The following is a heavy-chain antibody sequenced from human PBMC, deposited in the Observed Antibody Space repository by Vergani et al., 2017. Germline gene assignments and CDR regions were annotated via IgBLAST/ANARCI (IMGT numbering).Heavy chain of an antibody. V-gene: IGHV4-34*01. CDR2: INHSGST. D-gene: IGHD6-13*01. J-gene: IGHJ4*02. CDR3: ARARYSRPLDY. CDR1: VGSFIVSY. Sequence: QVQLQQWGPGLLKPSEPLSLTSAFYVGSFIVSYWSWIRQPPGKGLEWIGKINHSGSTNYNPSLKSRVTISVDTSKNQFSLKLSSVTAADTAVYYCARARYSRPLDYWGQGTLVTVSS.